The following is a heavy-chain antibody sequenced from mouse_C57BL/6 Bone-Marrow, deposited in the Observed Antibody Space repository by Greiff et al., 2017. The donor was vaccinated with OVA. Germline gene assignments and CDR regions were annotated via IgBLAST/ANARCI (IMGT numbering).Heavy chain of an antibody. D-gene: IGHD3-3*01. V-gene: IGHV5-16*01. CDR1: GFTFSDYY. J-gene: IGHJ1*03. Sequence: EVKLMESEGGLVQPESSMKLSCTASGFTFSDYYMAWVRQVPEKGLEWVANINYDGSSTYYLDSLKSRFIISRDNAKNILYLQMSSLKSEDTATYYCARGGWDWYFDVWGTGTTVTVSS. CDR2: INYDGSST. CDR3: ARGGWDWYFDV.